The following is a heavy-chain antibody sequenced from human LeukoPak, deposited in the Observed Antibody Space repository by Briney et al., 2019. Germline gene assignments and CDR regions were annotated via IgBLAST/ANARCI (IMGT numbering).Heavy chain of an antibody. CDR1: GGSSSGYY. J-gene: IGHJ3*02. D-gene: IGHD2-15*01. V-gene: IGHV4-34*01. CDR3: ASDRIEVDAFDI. Sequence: SETLSLTCAVYGGSSSGYYWSWIRQPPGKGLEWIGEINHSGSTNYNPSLKSRVTISVDTSKNQFSLKLSSVTAADTAVYYCASDRIEVDAFDIWGQGTMVTVSS. CDR2: INHSGST.